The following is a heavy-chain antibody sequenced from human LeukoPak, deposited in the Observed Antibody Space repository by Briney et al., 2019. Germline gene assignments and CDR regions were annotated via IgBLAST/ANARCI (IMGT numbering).Heavy chain of an antibody. D-gene: IGHD3-10*01. CDR3: ARCFAGVI. V-gene: IGHV3-48*03. CDR1: GFTFSSYE. Sequence: GGSLRLSCAASGFTFSSYEMNWVRQAPGKGLEWVSYISSSGCTIYYADSVKGRFTISRDNAKNSLYLQMNSLRAEDTAVYYCARCFAGVIWGQGTLVTVSS. CDR2: ISSSGCTI. J-gene: IGHJ4*02.